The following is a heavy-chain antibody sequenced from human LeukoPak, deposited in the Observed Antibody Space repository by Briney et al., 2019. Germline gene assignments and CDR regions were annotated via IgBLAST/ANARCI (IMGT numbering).Heavy chain of an antibody. CDR1: GGSISSSSYY. D-gene: IGHD2-21*01. V-gene: IGHV4-39*01. J-gene: IGHJ6*03. CDR2: TYYSGST. CDR3: ARHCGGDCYYYYYYYYMDV. Sequence: SETLSLTCTVSGGSISSSSYYWGWIRQPPGKGLEWIGSTYYSGSTYYNPSLKSRVTISVDTSKNQFSLKLSSVTAADTAVYYCARHCGGDCYYYYYYYYMDVWGKGTTVTVSS.